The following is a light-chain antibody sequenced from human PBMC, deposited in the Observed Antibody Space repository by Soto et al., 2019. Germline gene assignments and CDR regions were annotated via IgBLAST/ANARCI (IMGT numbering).Light chain of an antibody. J-gene: IGKJ1*01. CDR3: HQYNSSSEA. CDR2: KTS. CDR1: QSIGSW. Sequence: DTQMTQSPSTLSASVGDRVTITCRASQSIGSWLAWYQQKTGKAPKILIYKTSILENGVPSRFRGSGSWTEFTLSISRLQPDDFETYYCHQYNSSSEAFGQGTKVEIK. V-gene: IGKV1-5*03.